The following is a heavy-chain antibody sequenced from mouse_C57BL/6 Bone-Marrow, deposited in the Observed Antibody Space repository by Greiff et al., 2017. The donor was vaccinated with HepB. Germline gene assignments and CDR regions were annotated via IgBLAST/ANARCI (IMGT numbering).Heavy chain of an antibody. Sequence: QVQLKQSGPGLVQPSQSLSITCTVSGFSLTSYGVHWVRQSPGKGLEWLGVIWSGGSTDYTAAFISRLSISKDNSKSQVFFKMNSLQADDTAIYYCASHYYGSSYWYFDVWGTGTTVTVSS. J-gene: IGHJ1*03. V-gene: IGHV2-2*01. CDR1: GFSLTSYG. D-gene: IGHD1-1*01. CDR2: IWSGGST. CDR3: ASHYYGSSYWYFDV.